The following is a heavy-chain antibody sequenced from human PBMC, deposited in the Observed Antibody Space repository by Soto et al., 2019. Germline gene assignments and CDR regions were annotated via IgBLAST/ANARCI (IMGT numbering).Heavy chain of an antibody. V-gene: IGHV3-48*01. CDR1: GFTFSSYS. J-gene: IGHJ6*03. CDR2: ISSSSSTI. Sequence: GGSLRLSCAASGFTFSSYSMNWVRQAPGKGLEWVSYISSSSSTIYYADSVKGRFTISRDNAKNSLYLQMNSLRAEDTAVYYCARDEQNNMVRGTNYMDVWGKGTTVTVSS. D-gene: IGHD3-10*01. CDR3: ARDEQNNMVRGTNYMDV.